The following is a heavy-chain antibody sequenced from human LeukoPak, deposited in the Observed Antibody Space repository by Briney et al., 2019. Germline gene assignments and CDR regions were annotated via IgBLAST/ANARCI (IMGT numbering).Heavy chain of an antibody. J-gene: IGHJ4*02. D-gene: IGHD3-22*01. V-gene: IGHV4-34*01. Sequence: PSETLSLTCAVYGGAFSGYYWSWIRQPPGKGLEWSGEINNSGSTNYNPSLKSGVTISVDTSKTQFSLKLSSMTAADTAVYYCASGSYYYDSSGYYLFDYWGQGTLVTVSS. CDR1: GGAFSGYY. CDR3: ASGSYYYDSSGYYLFDY. CDR2: INNSGST.